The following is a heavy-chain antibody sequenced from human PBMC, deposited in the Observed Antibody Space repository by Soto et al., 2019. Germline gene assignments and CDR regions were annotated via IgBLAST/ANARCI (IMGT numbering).Heavy chain of an antibody. CDR1: GGTFSSYA. V-gene: IGHV1-69*13. CDR2: IIPIFGTA. CDR3: ARGDSSSSGDPFDY. Sequence: SVKVSCKASGGTFSSYAISWVRQAPGQGLEWMGGIIPIFGTANYAQKFQGRVTITADESTSTAYMELSSLRSEDTAVYYCARGDSSSSGDPFDYWGQGILVNVSS. D-gene: IGHD6-6*01. J-gene: IGHJ4*02.